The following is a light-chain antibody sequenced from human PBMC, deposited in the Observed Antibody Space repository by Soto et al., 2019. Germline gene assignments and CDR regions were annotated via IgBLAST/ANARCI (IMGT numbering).Light chain of an antibody. J-gene: IGLJ3*02. Sequence: SALTQPPSASGSPGQSVTISCTGTSSDVGAYKYVSWYQQYPGKAPKLMIYEVSKRPSGVPDRFSGSKSGNKASLTVSGLHAEDEADYYCNSYVGSDIWVFGGGPKLTV. CDR2: EVS. V-gene: IGLV2-8*01. CDR1: SSDVGAYKY. CDR3: NSYVGSDIWV.